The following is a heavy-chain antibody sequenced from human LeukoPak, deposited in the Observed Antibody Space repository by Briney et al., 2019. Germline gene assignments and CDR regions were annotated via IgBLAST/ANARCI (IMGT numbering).Heavy chain of an antibody. V-gene: IGHV4-4*07. CDR2: IYTSGST. J-gene: IGHJ4*02. CDR3: ARGGVTDPFDY. CDR1: GGSISTYY. Sequence: SETLSLTCTISGGSISTYYWSWIRHRAGRGLEWIGRIYTSGSTNYNPSLKSRVSMSLDTSKNQFSLKLTSVTAADTALYYCARGGVTDPFDYWGQGTLITVSS. D-gene: IGHD1-14*01.